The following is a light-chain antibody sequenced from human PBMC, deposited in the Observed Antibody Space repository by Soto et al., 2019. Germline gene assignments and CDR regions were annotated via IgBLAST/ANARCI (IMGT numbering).Light chain of an antibody. J-gene: IGLJ3*02. CDR2: EVS. CDR3: SSYTTSPSPQWV. V-gene: IGLV2-14*01. Sequence: QSALTQPASVSGSPGQSITISCTGTSSDVGGYKYVSWYQQHPDKAPKLIIFEVSNRPSGISSRFSASKSGNTASLTISGLQAEDEAHYYCSSYTTSPSPQWVFAGGTQLTVL. CDR1: SSDVGGYKY.